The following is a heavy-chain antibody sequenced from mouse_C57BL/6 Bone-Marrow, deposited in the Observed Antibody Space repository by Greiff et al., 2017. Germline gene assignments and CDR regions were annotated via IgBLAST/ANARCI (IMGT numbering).Heavy chain of an antibody. V-gene: IGHV1-69*01. D-gene: IGHD1-1*01. Sequence: QVQLQQPGAELVMPGASVKLSCKASGYTFTSYWMHWVKQRPGQGLEWIGEIDPSDSYTNYNQKFKGKSTLTVDKSSSTAYMQLSSLTSEASAVYCCARGLLLRGVWGTGTTVTVSS. CDR3: ARGLLLRGV. CDR2: IDPSDSYT. CDR1: GYTFTSYW. J-gene: IGHJ1*03.